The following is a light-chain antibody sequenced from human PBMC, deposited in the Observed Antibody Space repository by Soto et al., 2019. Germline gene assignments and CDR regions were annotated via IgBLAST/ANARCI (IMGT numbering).Light chain of an antibody. J-gene: IGKJ1*01. Sequence: EIVLTQSPATLSLSPGERATLSCRASQSVSSYLAWYQQKPGQAPRLLSYGASTRATGIPARFSGSGSGTEFTLTISSLQSEDFAVYYCQQYNNWPPSTFGQGTKVDIK. CDR2: GAS. CDR3: QQYNNWPPST. CDR1: QSVSSY. V-gene: IGKV3-15*01.